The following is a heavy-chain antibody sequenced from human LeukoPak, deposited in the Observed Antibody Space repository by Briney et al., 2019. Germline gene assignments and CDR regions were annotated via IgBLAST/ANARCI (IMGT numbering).Heavy chain of an antibody. CDR2: ISYDGTQT. J-gene: IGHJ4*02. V-gene: IGHV3-30*03. D-gene: IGHD1-26*01. CDR3: ATERGLFSGSYYALFDH. Sequence: GRSLRLSCAASGFTFSTYGMHWVRQAPGKGLEWVAVISYDGTQTYHADSVKGRFTISRDNSENTLYLQMNSLRAEDTAVYYCATERGLFSGSYYALFDHWGQGTLVTVSS. CDR1: GFTFSTYG.